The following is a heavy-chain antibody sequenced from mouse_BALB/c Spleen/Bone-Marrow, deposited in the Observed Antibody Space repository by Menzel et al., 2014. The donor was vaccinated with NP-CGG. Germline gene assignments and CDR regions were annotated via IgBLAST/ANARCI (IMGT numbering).Heavy chain of an antibody. CDR3: ARIYYYGRDY. Sequence: QVQLQQSGAELAKPGASVKMSCKASGYTFTNYWMHWVKQRPGQGLEWIGYINPSTGYTEYNQKFKDKATLTADKSSSTAYMQLSSLTSEDSAVYYCARIYYYGRDYWDQGTTLTVSS. D-gene: IGHD1-1*01. CDR1: GYTFTNYW. CDR2: INPSTGYT. J-gene: IGHJ2*01. V-gene: IGHV1-7*01.